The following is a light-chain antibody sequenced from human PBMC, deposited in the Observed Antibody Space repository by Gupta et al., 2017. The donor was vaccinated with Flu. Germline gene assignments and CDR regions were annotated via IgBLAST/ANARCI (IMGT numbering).Light chain of an antibody. CDR2: DTS. CDR1: TGAVTSGHY. Sequence: QAVVTQEPSLTVSPGGTVTLTCGSSTGAVTSGHYPYWFQQKPGQAPRTLIYDTSNKHSWTPARFSGSLLGGTAALXLXGAQPEXDDNYYCLLSYSGSWVFGGGTKLTVL. J-gene: IGLJ3*02. V-gene: IGLV7-46*01. CDR3: LLSYSGSWV.